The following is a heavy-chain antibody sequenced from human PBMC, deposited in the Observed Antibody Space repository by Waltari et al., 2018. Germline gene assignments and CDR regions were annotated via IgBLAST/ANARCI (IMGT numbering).Heavy chain of an antibody. CDR1: GFTFSSYW. CDR3: ARAHSSSWYYYYYGMDV. D-gene: IGHD6-13*01. J-gene: IGHJ6*02. CDR2: IMSDGSSK. Sequence: EVQLVESGGGLVQPGGSLRLSCAASGFTFSSYWMHWVRQAPGRGLVWVSRIMSDGSSKSYADSVKGRFTISRDKAKNTLYLQMNSLRAEDTAVYYFARAHSSSWYYYYYGMDVWGQGTTVTVAS. V-gene: IGHV3-74*01.